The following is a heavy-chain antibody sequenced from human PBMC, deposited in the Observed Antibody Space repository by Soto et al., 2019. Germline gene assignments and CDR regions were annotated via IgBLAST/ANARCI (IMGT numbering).Heavy chain of an antibody. CDR1: GGSFSGYY. Sequence: SETLSLTCAVYGGSFSGYYWSWIRQPPGKGLEWIGEINHSGSTNYNPSLKSRVTISVDTSKNQFSLKLSSVTAADTAVYYCARAGRLWFGELQNWFDPWGQGTLVTVSS. D-gene: IGHD3-10*01. CDR2: INHSGST. J-gene: IGHJ5*02. V-gene: IGHV4-34*01. CDR3: ARAGRLWFGELQNWFDP.